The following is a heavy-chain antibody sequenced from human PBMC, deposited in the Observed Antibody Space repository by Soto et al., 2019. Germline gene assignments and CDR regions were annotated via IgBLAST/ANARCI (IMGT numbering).Heavy chain of an antibody. CDR1: GGTSSSYA. J-gene: IGHJ6*04. V-gene: IGHV1-69*13. CDR2: IIPIFGTA. D-gene: IGHD1-26*01. CDR3: AGDYSGSYSYYYYYGMDV. Sequence: SVKVSCKASGGTSSSYAISWVRQAPGQGLEWMGGIIPIFGTANYAQKFQGRVTITADESTSTAYMELSSLRSEDTAVYYCAGDYSGSYSYYYYYGMDVWGKGTTVTVS.